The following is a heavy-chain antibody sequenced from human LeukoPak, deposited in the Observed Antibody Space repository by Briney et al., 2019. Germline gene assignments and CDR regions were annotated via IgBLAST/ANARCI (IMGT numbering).Heavy chain of an antibody. Sequence: SEALSLTCTVSGGSISSGGYYWSWIRQHPGKGLEWIGYIYYSGTTYYNPSLKSRLSISVDTSKNQFSLMLSSVTAADTAVYYCAREGDYGYYFDYWGQGTLVTVSS. CDR2: IYYSGTT. J-gene: IGHJ4*02. D-gene: IGHD4-17*01. CDR3: AREGDYGYYFDY. V-gene: IGHV4-31*03. CDR1: GGSISSGGYY.